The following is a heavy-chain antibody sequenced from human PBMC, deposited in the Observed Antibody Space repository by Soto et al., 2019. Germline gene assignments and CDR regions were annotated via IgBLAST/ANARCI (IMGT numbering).Heavy chain of an antibody. CDR3: ARDPRGGYYTIFDY. CDR1: GGTFSSYA. Sequence: SVKVSCKASGGTFSSYAISWVRQAPGQGLEWMGGIIHIFGTANYAQKFQGRVTITADESTSTAYMELSSLRSEDTAVYYCARDPRGGYYTIFDYWGQGTLVTVSS. CDR2: IIHIFGTA. D-gene: IGHD3-3*01. J-gene: IGHJ4*02. V-gene: IGHV1-69*13.